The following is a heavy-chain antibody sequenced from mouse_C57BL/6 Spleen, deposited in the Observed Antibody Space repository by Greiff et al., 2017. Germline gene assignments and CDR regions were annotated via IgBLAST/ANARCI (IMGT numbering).Heavy chain of an antibody. CDR3: TTPSGYGYYAMDY. D-gene: IGHD2-2*01. V-gene: IGHV14-4*01. CDR2: IDPENGDT. CDR1: GFNIKDDY. Sequence: EVQLQQSGAELVRPGASVKLSCTASGFNIKDDYMHWVKQRPEQGLEWIGWIDPENGDTEYASKFQGKATITADTSSNTAYLQLSSLTAEDTAVYYCTTPSGYGYYAMDYGGQGTSVTVSS. J-gene: IGHJ4*01.